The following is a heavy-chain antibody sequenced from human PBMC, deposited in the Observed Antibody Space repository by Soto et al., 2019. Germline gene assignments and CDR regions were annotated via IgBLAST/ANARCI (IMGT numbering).Heavy chain of an antibody. CDR2: FDPEDGET. CDR1: GYTLTELS. J-gene: IGHJ4*02. D-gene: IGHD3-3*01. V-gene: IGHV1-24*01. Sequence: ASVKVSCKVSGYTLTELSMHWVRQAPGKGLEWMGGFDPEDGETIYAQKFQGRVTMTEDTSTDTAYMELSSLRSEDTAVYYCATTKYYDFWSCYSKYYFDYWGQGTLVTVSS. CDR3: ATTKYYDFWSCYSKYYFDY.